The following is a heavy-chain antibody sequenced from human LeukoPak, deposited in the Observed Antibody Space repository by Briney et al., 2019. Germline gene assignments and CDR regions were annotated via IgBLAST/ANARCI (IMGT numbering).Heavy chain of an antibody. D-gene: IGHD3-10*01. J-gene: IGHJ4*02. CDR1: GFTFSNYA. Sequence: GGSLRLSCAASGFTFSNYAMSWVRQAPGKGLECVSAISDSGDKTDYADSVRGRFTIYRDNSKDTLYLQMNSLGAEDTAMYYCARDSKPRGLDYWGQGTLVTVSS. V-gene: IGHV3-23*01. CDR3: ARDSKPRGLDY. CDR2: ISDSGDKT.